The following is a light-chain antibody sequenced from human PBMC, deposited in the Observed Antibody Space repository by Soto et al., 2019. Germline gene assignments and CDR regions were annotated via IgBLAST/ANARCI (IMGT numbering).Light chain of an antibody. CDR1: QTVGSN. V-gene: IGKV3D-15*01. CDR2: GAS. CDR3: QQYNNWPIT. J-gene: IGKJ5*01. Sequence: EVVLTHSPDSLSVSRGKRATLSCRASQTVGSNLAWYQQKPGQAPRLLIYGASTRASDTPARFSGSGSVTEFALTISSLQSEDFAVYYCQQYNNWPITFGQGTRLEIK.